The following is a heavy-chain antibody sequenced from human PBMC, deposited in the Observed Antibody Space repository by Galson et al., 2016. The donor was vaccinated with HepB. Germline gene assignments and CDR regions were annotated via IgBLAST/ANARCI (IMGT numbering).Heavy chain of an antibody. D-gene: IGHD5-18*01. J-gene: IGHJ5*02. CDR2: INPNSGDT. CDR1: GYTSTGYY. CDR3: ARGDYGYSGRWFDP. Sequence: SVKVSCKASGYTSTGYYIHWVRQAPGQGLEWMGWINPNSGDTNYAQKFQGRVTMTKDTSISTTYMELSRLRSDDTALYYCARGDYGYSGRWFDPWGQGSLVIVSS. V-gene: IGHV1-2*02.